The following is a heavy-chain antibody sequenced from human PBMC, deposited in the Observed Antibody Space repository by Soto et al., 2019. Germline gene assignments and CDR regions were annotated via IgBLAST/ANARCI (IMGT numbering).Heavy chain of an antibody. Sequence: SETLSLTCAVYGGSFSGYYWSWIRQPPGKGLEWIGEINHSGSTNYNPSLKSRVTISVDTSKNQFSLKLSSVTAADTAVYYCASAGYYDFWSGYPPYYYYGMDVWGQGTTVTVSS. D-gene: IGHD3-3*01. J-gene: IGHJ6*02. V-gene: IGHV4-34*01. CDR1: GGSFSGYY. CDR3: ASAGYYDFWSGYPPYYYYGMDV. CDR2: INHSGST.